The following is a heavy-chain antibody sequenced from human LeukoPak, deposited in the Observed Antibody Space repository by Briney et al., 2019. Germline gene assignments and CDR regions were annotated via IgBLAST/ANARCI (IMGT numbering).Heavy chain of an antibody. Sequence: SETLSLTCTVSGYSISSGYYWDWIRQPPGKGLEWIGSIYHSGSTYYNPSLKSRVTISVDTSKNQFSLKLSSVTAADTAVYYCARGLLAAAAWFDPWGQGTLVTVSS. V-gene: IGHV4-38-2*02. CDR2: IYHSGST. D-gene: IGHD6-13*01. CDR3: ARGLLAAAAWFDP. J-gene: IGHJ5*02. CDR1: GYSISSGYY.